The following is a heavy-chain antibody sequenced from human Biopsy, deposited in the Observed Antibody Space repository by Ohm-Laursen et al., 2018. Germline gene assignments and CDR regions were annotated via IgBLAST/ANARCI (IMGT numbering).Heavy chain of an antibody. CDR3: AKRGVERGRPLAY. CDR2: INSMFGTT. V-gene: IGHV1-69*01. Sequence: SSVKVSCKASGGTLSSFGISWVRQAPGQGLEWMGEINSMFGTTNYAQTFQGRVTITADESTSTAYMEVSSLRSEDTAVYYCAKRGVERGRPLAYWGQGTLVTVFS. CDR1: GGTLSSFG. D-gene: IGHD1-1*01. J-gene: IGHJ4*02.